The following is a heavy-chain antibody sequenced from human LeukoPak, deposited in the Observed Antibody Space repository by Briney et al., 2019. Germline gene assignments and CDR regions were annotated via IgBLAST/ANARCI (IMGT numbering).Heavy chain of an antibody. CDR2: ISSSSGYI. J-gene: IGHJ4*02. V-gene: IGHV3-21*01. Sequence: PGGSLRLSCAASGFTFSTYSMNWVRQAPGKGLEWVSFISSSSGYIYYADSVKGRFTISRDNAKNSLYLQMNSLRAEDTAVYYCARVRVNHYYGSGTREPLDYWGQGTLVTVSS. CDR3: ARVRVNHYYGSGTREPLDY. D-gene: IGHD3-10*01. CDR1: GFTFSTYS.